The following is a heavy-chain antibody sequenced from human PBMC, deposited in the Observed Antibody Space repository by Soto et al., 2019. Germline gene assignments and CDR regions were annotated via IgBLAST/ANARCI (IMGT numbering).Heavy chain of an antibody. J-gene: IGHJ5*02. CDR3: ARGHTRIDP. CDR1: GGSFSGSF. CDR2: ISQSGRA. Sequence: SETLSLTCAVHGGSFSGSFLTWIRLPPGKGLEWLGEISQSGRANYNPSLKGRVTLSVDTARNQFSLKLTSVTTADTATYYCARGHTRIDPWGQGTLVTVSS. V-gene: IGHV4-34*01.